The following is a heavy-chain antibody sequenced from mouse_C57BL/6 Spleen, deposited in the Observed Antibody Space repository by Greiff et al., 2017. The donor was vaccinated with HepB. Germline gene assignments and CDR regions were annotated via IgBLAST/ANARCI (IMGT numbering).Heavy chain of an antibody. CDR2: IYPGDGDT. Sequence: QVQLQQSGAELVKPGASVKISCKASGYAFSSYWMNWVKQRPGKGLEWIGQIYPGDGDTNYNGKFKGKATLTADKSSSTAYMQLSSLTSEDAAVYFCARRVTPAGPSFDYWGAGTTLSVSS. CDR3: ARRVTPAGPSFDY. V-gene: IGHV1-80*01. CDR1: GYAFSSYW. J-gene: IGHJ2*01. D-gene: IGHD1-2*01.